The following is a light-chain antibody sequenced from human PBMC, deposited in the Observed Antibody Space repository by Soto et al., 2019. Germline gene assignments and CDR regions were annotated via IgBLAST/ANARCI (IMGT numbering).Light chain of an antibody. V-gene: IGLV2-8*01. J-gene: IGLJ2*01. CDR1: SSDVGGYNY. Sequence: QSVLTQPPSASGSPGQSVTISCTGTSSDVGGYNYVSWYQQHPGKAPKLMIYEVTKRPSGVPDRFSGSKSGNTASLTVSGLRTEDEADYYCSSYAGSNSHSLRVFGGGTKLTVL. CDR2: EVT. CDR3: SSYAGSNSHSLRV.